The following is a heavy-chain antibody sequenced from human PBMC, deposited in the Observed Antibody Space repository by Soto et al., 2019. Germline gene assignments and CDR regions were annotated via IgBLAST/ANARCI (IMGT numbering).Heavy chain of an antibody. J-gene: IGHJ4*02. CDR2: ISGSDGST. Sequence: TISGSDGSTYYADSVKGRFTISRDNSKNTLYLQMNSLRAEDTAVYYCAKEYSSGWYYFDYWGQGTLVTVSS. CDR3: AKEYSSGWYYFDY. V-gene: IGHV3-23*01. D-gene: IGHD6-19*01.